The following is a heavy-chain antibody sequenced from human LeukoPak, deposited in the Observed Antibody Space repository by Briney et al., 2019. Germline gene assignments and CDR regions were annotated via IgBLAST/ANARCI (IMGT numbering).Heavy chain of an antibody. CDR3: ARTPGITAMVTLDY. D-gene: IGHD5-18*01. CDR2: INPNSGGT. J-gene: IGHJ4*02. V-gene: IGHV1-2*02. CDR1: GCTFTGYY. Sequence: ASVKVSCKASGCTFTGYYMNWVRQAPGQGLEWMGWINPNSGGTIYAQKFQGRVTMTRDTSISTAYMELSRLRSDDTAAYYCARTPGITAMVTLDYWGQGTLITVSS.